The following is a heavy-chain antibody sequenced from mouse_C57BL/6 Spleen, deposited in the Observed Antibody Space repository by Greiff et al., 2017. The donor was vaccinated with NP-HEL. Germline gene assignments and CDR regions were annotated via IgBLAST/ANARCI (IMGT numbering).Heavy chain of an antibody. CDR2: IYPRDGST. Sequence: QVQLQQSGPELVKPGASVKLSCKASGYTFTSYDINWVKQRPGQGLEWIGWIYPRDGSTTYNEKFKGKATLTVDTSSSTAYMELHSLTSEDSAVYFCARQLGRYFDVWGTGTTVTVSA. J-gene: IGHJ1*03. CDR1: GYTFTSYD. D-gene: IGHD4-1*02. CDR3: ARQLGRYFDV. V-gene: IGHV1-85*01.